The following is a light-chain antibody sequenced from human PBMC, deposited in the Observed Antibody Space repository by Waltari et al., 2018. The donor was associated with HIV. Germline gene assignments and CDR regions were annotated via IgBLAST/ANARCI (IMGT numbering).Light chain of an antibody. Sequence: QSALTPPPSTSGSPGQSVTISCTGTSSDVGGYNSVSWYQQHPGKAPKLIIYEVIKRPSGVPDRFSGSKSGNTASLTVSGLQAEDEADYYCSSYAGSDNRVVFGGGTKLTVL. J-gene: IGLJ2*01. V-gene: IGLV2-8*01. CDR2: EVI. CDR1: SSDVGGYNS. CDR3: SSYAGSDNRVV.